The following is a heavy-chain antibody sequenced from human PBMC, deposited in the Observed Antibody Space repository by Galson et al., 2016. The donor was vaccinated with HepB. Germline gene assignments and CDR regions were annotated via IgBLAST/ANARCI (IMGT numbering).Heavy chain of an antibody. CDR3: AGDGITRPGPLNH. CDR2: IKQDGNDK. CDR1: GFSFNNYW. D-gene: IGHD1-1*01. J-gene: IGHJ5*02. Sequence: SLRLSCAASGFSFNNYWMTWVRQAPGKGLEWVANIKQDGNDKNYVDSVKGRFTISRDNAKNSLYLQMDSLRVEDTAVYYCAGDGITRPGPLNHWGQGTLVSVSS. V-gene: IGHV3-7*01.